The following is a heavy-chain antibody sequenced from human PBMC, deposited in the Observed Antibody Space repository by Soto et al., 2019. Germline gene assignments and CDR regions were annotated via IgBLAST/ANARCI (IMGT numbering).Heavy chain of an antibody. V-gene: IGHV4-4*02. CDR3: ARDYAGITGTTLV. CDR1: GDSISSSAW. CDR2: IHHSGGP. Sequence: QVQLQESGPGLVKPSGTLSLTCAVSGDSISSSAWWTWVRQPPGKGLEWIGEIHHSGGPNYNQSLKSRVTISIDKPKNKFSLKLSPVTAADTAVYYCARDYAGITGTTLVWGQGLLVTVSS. J-gene: IGHJ4*02. D-gene: IGHD1-20*01.